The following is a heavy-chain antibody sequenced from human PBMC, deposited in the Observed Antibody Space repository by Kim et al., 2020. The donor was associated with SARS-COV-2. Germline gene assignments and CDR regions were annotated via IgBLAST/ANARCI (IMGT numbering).Heavy chain of an antibody. V-gene: IGHV4-34*01. CDR2: INHSGST. CDR3: ARAHLSHIVVVVAAMGPGRGGFDY. CDR1: GGSFSGYY. Sequence: SETLSLTCAVYGGSFSGYYWSWIRQPPGKGLEWIGEINHSGSTNYNPSLKSRVTISVDTSKNQFSLKLSSVTAADTAVYYCARAHLSHIVVVVAAMGPGRGGFDYWGQGTLVTVSS. J-gene: IGHJ4*02. D-gene: IGHD2-15*01.